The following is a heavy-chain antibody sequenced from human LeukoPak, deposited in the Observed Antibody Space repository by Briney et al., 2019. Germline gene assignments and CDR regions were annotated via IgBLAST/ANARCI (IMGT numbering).Heavy chain of an antibody. Sequence: PGGSLRLSCAASGFTVSSNYMTWVRQAPGKGLEWVSVIYSGATTYYADSVKGRFTISRDNSKNTLFLQMSSLRVEDTAVYYCARGYDILTGPIGDWGQGTLVTVSS. J-gene: IGHJ4*02. CDR3: ARGYDILTGPIGD. CDR1: GFTVSSNY. D-gene: IGHD3-9*01. CDR2: IYSGATT. V-gene: IGHV3-66*01.